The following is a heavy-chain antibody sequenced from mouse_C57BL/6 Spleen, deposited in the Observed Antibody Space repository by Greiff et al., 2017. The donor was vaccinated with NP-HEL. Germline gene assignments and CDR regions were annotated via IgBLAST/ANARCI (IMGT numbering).Heavy chain of an antibody. J-gene: IGHJ2*01. CDR3: AREDSGFDY. D-gene: IGHD1-3*01. V-gene: IGHV1-54*01. CDR1: GYAFTNYL. CDR2: INPGSGGT. Sequence: QVQLKESGAELVRPGTSVKVSCKASGYAFTNYLIEWVKQRPGQGLEWIGVINPGSGGTNYNEKFKGKATLTADKSSCTAYMQLSSLTSEDSAVYFCAREDSGFDYWGQGTTLTVSS.